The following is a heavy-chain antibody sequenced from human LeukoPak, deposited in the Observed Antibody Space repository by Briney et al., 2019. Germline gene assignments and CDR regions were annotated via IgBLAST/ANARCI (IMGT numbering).Heavy chain of an antibody. V-gene: IGHV1-8*01. D-gene: IGHD3-22*01. CDR1: GYTFTSYD. J-gene: IGHJ3*02. CDR3: AREVPYYYDSSGYYPAAFDI. Sequence: ASVKVSCKASGYTFTSYDINWVRQATGQGLEWMGWMNPNSGNTGYAQKFQGRVTMTRNTSISTAYMELSSLRSEDTAVYYCAREVPYYYDSSGYYPAAFDIWGQGTMVTVSS. CDR2: MNPNSGNT.